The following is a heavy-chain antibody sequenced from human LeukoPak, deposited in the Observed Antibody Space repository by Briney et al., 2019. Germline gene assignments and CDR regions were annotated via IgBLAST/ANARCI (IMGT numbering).Heavy chain of an antibody. CDR2: INPSGGST. CDR3: ARAGYFRGYNWFDP. J-gene: IGHJ5*02. Sequence: PRASVKVSCKASGYTFTSYYMHWVRQAPGQGLEWMGIINPSGGSTSYAQKFQGRVTMTRDTSISTAYMELSRLRSDDTAVYYCARAGYFRGYNWFDPWGQGTLVTVSS. V-gene: IGHV1-46*01. CDR1: GYTFTSYY. D-gene: IGHD2-15*01.